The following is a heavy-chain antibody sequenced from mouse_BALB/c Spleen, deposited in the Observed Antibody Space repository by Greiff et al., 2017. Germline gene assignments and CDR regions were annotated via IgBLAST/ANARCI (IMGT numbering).Heavy chain of an antibody. J-gene: IGHJ4*01. Sequence: EVHLVESGPELVKPGASVKVSCKASGYSFTDYNMYWVKQSHGKSLEWIGYIDPYNGGTSYNQKSKGKATLTVDKSSSTAFMHLNSLTSEDSAVYYCARYGSSYVGNYAMDYWGQGTSVTVSS. CDR1: GYSFTDYN. D-gene: IGHD1-1*01. V-gene: IGHV1S135*01. CDR3: ARYGSSYVGNYAMDY. CDR2: IDPYNGGT.